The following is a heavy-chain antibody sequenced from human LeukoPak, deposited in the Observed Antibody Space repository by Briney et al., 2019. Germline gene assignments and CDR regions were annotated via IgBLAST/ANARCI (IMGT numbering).Heavy chain of an antibody. V-gene: IGHV5-51*01. J-gene: IGHJ4*02. Sequence: GESLQISCQGSGYSFTSYWIGWVRQMPGKGLEWMGIIYPGDSDTRYSPSFQGQVTISADKSISTAYLQWSSLKASDTAMYYCARQDLFWSGYYTGGYFDYWGQGTLVTVSS. CDR2: IYPGDSDT. D-gene: IGHD3-3*01. CDR1: GYSFTSYW. CDR3: ARQDLFWSGYYTGGYFDY.